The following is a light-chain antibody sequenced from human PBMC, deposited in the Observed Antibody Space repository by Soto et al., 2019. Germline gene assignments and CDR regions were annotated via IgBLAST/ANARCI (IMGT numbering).Light chain of an antibody. V-gene: IGKV1D-12*01. Sequence: DIQVTQSPSSVSASVGDRVTITCRTSQDIKRWLAWYQQKPGTAPKLLIYTASRLQNGVPSRFSGSGSGTDFTLTISSLQPEDFATYYCLQADSFPLTFGGGTKVDI. CDR1: QDIKRW. CDR3: LQADSFPLT. CDR2: TAS. J-gene: IGKJ4*01.